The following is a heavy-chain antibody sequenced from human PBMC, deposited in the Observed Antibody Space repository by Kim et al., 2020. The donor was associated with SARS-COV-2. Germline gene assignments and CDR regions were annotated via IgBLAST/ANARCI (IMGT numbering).Heavy chain of an antibody. CDR1: GGAISSGVYY. CDR3: ARSPLCFGELSSFAY. CDR2: IYSSGTT. D-gene: IGHD3-10*01. J-gene: IGHJ4*01. Sequence: SQTLSLTCTVSGGAISSGVYYWSWIRQHPGKGLDWIGYIYSSGTTYYNPSLKSRVTISVDPSKNQFSLNLSSLPAAATPVYYFARSPLCFGELSSFAYWG. V-gene: IGHV4-31*03.